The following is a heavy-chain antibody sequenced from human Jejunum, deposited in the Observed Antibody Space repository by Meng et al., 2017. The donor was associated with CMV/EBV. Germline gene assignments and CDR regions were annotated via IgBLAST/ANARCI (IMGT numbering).Heavy chain of an antibody. J-gene: IGHJ4*01. Sequence: SCAASGFMFPKYDMNWVRQAPGKGLEWVSGIDDAETNTHYGDSVKGRFTISRDNSKNTMYLQMNNLRDEDTAVYYCAKGRGSASWGHGTLVTVSS. CDR3: AKGRGSAS. CDR1: GFMFPKYD. D-gene: IGHD2-15*01. CDR2: IDDAETNT. V-gene: IGHV3-23*03.